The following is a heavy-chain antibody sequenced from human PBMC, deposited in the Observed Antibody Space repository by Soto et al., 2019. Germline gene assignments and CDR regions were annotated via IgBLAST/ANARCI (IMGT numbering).Heavy chain of an antibody. Sequence: VQLVESGGGLVKPGGSLRLSCAASGFTFSDYYMSWLRQAPGKGLEWVSYISSSSSYTNYADSVKGRFTISRDNAKNSLYLQMNSLRAEDTAVYYCATGAVVVATPFDYWGQGTLVTVSS. J-gene: IGHJ4*02. CDR2: ISSSSSYT. V-gene: IGHV3-11*06. CDR1: GFTFSDYY. CDR3: ATGAVVVATPFDY. D-gene: IGHD2-15*01.